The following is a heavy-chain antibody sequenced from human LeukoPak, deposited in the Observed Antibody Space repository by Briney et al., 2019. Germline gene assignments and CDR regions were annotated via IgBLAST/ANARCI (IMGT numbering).Heavy chain of an antibody. CDR1: GYTFTSYD. D-gene: IGHD6-13*01. Sequence: ASVKVSCKASGYTFTSYDINWVRQATGQGLEWMGWMNPNSGNTGYAQKFQGRVTITRNTSISTAYMELSSLRSEDTAVYYCAREGGYSSSRYSMDVWGKGTTVTVSS. J-gene: IGHJ6*03. CDR3: AREGGYSSSRYSMDV. V-gene: IGHV1-8*03. CDR2: MNPNSGNT.